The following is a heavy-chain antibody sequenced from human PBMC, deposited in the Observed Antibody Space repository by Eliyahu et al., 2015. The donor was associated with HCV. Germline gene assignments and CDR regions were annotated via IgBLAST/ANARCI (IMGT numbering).Heavy chain of an antibody. V-gene: IGHV4-34*01. CDR1: GGSLSTYY. CDR2: INHSGGS. Sequence: QVQLQQWGAGLLKPSETLSXTCAVXGGSLSTYYWSWIRQPPGKGLEWIGEINHSGGSHYNPSLKSRVTISGDTSKNQFSLKLRSVTAADTAVYYCATRDSWGQGTLVTVSS. J-gene: IGHJ4*02. CDR3: ATRDS.